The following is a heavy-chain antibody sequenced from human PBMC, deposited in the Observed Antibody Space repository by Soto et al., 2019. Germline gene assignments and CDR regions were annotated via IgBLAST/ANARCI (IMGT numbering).Heavy chain of an antibody. V-gene: IGHV3-23*01. D-gene: IGHD3-10*01. CDR1: GFTFSSYA. Sequence: DVQLLESGGHLVQPGGSLRLSCAASGFTFSSYAMSWVRQAPGKGLEWVSSVSAGGDMTYYSDSVKGRFTISRDNSNNALVLQMNSLRIEDTALYYCARGDRGGSGSPASYYYSGLDVWCQGATVTVS. CDR2: VSAGGDMT. J-gene: IGHJ6*02. CDR3: ARGDRGGSGSPASYYYSGLDV.